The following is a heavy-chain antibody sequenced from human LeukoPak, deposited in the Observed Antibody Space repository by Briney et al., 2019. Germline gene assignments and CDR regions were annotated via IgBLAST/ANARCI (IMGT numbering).Heavy chain of an antibody. J-gene: IGHJ6*02. D-gene: IGHD3-10*01. Sequence: ASVKVSCKASGYTFTSYGISWVRQAPGQGLEWMGWISAYNGNTNYAQKLQGRVTMTTDTSTSTAYMELRSLRSDDTAVYYCARGTNYGSGSYYYYYYYGMDVWGQGTTATVSS. CDR2: ISAYNGNT. CDR1: GYTFTSYG. V-gene: IGHV1-18*01. CDR3: ARGTNYGSGSYYYYYYYGMDV.